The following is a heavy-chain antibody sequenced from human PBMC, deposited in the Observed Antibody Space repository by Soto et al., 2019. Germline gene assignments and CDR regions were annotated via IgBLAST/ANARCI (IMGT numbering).Heavy chain of an antibody. CDR2: IYYSGST. J-gene: IGHJ5*02. V-gene: IGHV4-59*01. CDR3: ARENYSSSAGEVGWFDP. CDR1: GGSISSYY. Sequence: SETLSLTCTVSGGSISSYYWSWIRQPPGKGLEWIGYIYYSGSTNYNPSLKSRVTISVDTSKNQFSLKLSSVTAADTAVYYCARENYSSSAGEVGWFDPWGQGTLVPVSS. D-gene: IGHD6-6*01.